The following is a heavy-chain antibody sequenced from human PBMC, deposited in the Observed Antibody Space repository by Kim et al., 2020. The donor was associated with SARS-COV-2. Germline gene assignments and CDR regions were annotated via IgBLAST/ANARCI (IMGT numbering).Heavy chain of an antibody. CDR3: ARVTVVVVAGTGWFDP. CDR2: IIPILGIA. V-gene: IGHV1-69*02. Sequence: SVKVSCKASGGTFSSYTISWVRQAPGQGLEWMGRIIPILGIANYAQKFQGRVTITADKSTSTAYMELSSLRSEDTAVYYCARVTVVVVAGTGWFDPWGQGTLVTVSS. D-gene: IGHD2-15*01. J-gene: IGHJ5*02. CDR1: GGTFSSYT.